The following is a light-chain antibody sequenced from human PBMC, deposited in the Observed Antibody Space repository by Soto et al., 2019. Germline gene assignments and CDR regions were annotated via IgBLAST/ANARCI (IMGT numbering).Light chain of an antibody. Sequence: DIVMTQSPDSLAVSLGERATINWKSSQSVLYSSNNKNYLAWYQQKPGQPPKLLIYWASTRESGVPDRFSGSGSGTDFTLTISSLQAEDVAVYYCQQYYSTPGTFGQGTKVDIK. CDR2: WAS. CDR1: QSVLYSSNNKNY. CDR3: QQYYSTPGT. V-gene: IGKV4-1*01. J-gene: IGKJ1*01.